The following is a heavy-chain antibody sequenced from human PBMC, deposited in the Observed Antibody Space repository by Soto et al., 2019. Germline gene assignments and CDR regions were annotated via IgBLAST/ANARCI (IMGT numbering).Heavy chain of an antibody. CDR2: IFPGDSDT. CDR1: GYRFTNYW. V-gene: IGHV5-51*01. CDR3: AKSAVVTTEYYFNY. Sequence: GESLKISCKGSGYRFTNYWIGWVRQMPGKGLEWMGLIFPGDSDTRYSPSFQGQVSMSADKSSSTAYLQWSSLKASDTAMYYCAKSAVVTTEYYFNYWGQGTLVTVSS. D-gene: IGHD4-17*01. J-gene: IGHJ4*02.